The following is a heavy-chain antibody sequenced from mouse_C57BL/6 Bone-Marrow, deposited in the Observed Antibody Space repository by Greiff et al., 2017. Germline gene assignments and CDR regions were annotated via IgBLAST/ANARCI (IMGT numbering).Heavy chain of an antibody. J-gene: IGHJ4*01. V-gene: IGHV1-69*01. CDR2: IDPSDSYT. CDR3: EREAFFFYYAMDY. Sequence: QVQLQQPGAELVMPGASVKLSCKASGYTFTSYWMHWVKQRPGQGLEWIGEIDPSDSYTNYNQKFKGKSTLTVDKSSSTAYMQLSSLTSEDSAVYYCEREAFFFYYAMDYWGQGTSVTVSS. CDR1: GYTFTSYW.